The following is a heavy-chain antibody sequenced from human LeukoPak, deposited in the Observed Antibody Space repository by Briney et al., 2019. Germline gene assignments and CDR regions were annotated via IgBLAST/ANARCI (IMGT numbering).Heavy chain of an antibody. J-gene: IGHJ6*03. Sequence: GGSLRLSCAASGFTFSTYSMNWVRQAPGKGLEWVSSISTSSSYIYYVDSVKGRFTISRDNAKNSLYLQMNSLRAEDTAVYYCARVEGAGYCSSTSCLYYYYYMDVWGKGTTVTVSS. CDR2: ISTSSSYI. CDR3: ARVEGAGYCSSTSCLYYYYYMDV. V-gene: IGHV3-21*01. D-gene: IGHD2-2*03. CDR1: GFTFSTYS.